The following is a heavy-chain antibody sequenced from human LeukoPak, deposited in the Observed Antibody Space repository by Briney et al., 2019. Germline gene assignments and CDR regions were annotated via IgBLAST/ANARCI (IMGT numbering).Heavy chain of an antibody. Sequence: GGSLRLSCAASGFTLSNYEMNWARQAPGKGLQWVAYISRSGSPGYCPESVKGRFSISRDNVRNSLYLQLNSLRVEDTAVYYCEAKEGTRSDFDYWGQGILVTVSS. J-gene: IGHJ4*02. D-gene: IGHD1-14*01. V-gene: IGHV3-48*03. CDR3: EAKEGTRSDFDY. CDR1: GFTLSNYE. CDR2: ISRSGSPG.